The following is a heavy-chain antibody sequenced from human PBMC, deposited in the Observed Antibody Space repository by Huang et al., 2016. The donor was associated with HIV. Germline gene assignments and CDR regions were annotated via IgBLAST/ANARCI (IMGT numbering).Heavy chain of an antibody. Sequence: EVQLEQSGAEVKKPGESLKISCKASGYIFSNYWIVGVRQMPGKGLEWIGCVYPGNPDTSYGPSVEGRVTVSVDKSIATAYLQWSSLRPSDTARYYCATTDASLATSFDHWGRGTMLTVSS. CDR1: GYIFSNYW. CDR3: ATTDASLATSFDH. V-gene: IGHV5-51*03. CDR2: VYPGNPDT. J-gene: IGHJ4*02.